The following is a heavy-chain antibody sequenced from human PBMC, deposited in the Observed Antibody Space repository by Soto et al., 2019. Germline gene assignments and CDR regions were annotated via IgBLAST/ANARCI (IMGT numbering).Heavy chain of an antibody. CDR1: GFTFSSYW. CDR2: IKQDGSEK. D-gene: IGHD3-10*01. CDR3: AREWSITPDL. V-gene: IGHV3-7*01. Sequence: EVQLVESGGGLVQPGGSLRLSCAASGFTFSSYWMTWVRQAPGKGLEWVANIKQDGSEKYYVDSVKGRFTISRDNAKNALHLQMSSLRAEDTAVYYCAREWSITPDLWGRGTLVTVSS. J-gene: IGHJ2*01.